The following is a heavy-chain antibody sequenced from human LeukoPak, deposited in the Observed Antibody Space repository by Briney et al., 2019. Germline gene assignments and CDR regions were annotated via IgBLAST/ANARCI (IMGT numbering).Heavy chain of an antibody. V-gene: IGHV3-74*01. J-gene: IGHJ4*02. CDR2: INSDGSST. CDR3: ARVQTGGFDY. Sequence: PGGSLRVSCAASGFTFSSYWMHWVRQAPGKGLVWVSRINSDGSSTSYADYVKGRFTISRDNAKNTLYLQMNSLRAEDTAVYYGARVQTGGFDYWGQGTLVTVSS. CDR1: GFTFSSYW. D-gene: IGHD7-27*01.